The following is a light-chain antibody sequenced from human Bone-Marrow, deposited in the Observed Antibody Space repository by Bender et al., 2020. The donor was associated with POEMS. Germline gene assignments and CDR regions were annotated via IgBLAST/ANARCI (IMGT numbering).Light chain of an antibody. V-gene: IGLV6-57*01. CDR1: SGSIANNY. CDR3: QSYDRIDHYWV. Sequence: NVMLTQPHSVSESPGKTVTISCTRSSGSIANNYVQWYQQRPGSPPRAVIYEDKERPSGVPDRFSGSIDVSSNSASLTISGVQTEDEADYYCQSYDRIDHYWVFGGGTRLTVL. J-gene: IGLJ3*02. CDR2: EDK.